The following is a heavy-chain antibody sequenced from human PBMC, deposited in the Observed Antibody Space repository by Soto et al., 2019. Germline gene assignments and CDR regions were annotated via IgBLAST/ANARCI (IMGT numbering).Heavy chain of an antibody. D-gene: IGHD1-26*01. CDR1: GFTFSSYA. CDR3: AKAGATHNYYYYYYMDV. CDR2: ISGSGGST. J-gene: IGHJ6*03. Sequence: GGSLRLSCAASGFTFSSYAMSWVRQAPGKGLEWVSAISGSGGSTYYADSVKGRFTISRDNSKNTLYLQMNSLRAEDTAVYYCAKAGATHNYYYYYYMDVWGKGTTVTVSS. V-gene: IGHV3-23*01.